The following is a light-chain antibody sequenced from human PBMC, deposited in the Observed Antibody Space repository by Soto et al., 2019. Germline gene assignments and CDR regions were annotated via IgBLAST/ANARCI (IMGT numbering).Light chain of an antibody. CDR2: STN. Sequence: QSVLTQPPSASGTPGQRVTISCSGSSSNIGTNTVNWYQQLPGSAPQLVPYSTNQRPSGVPGRFSGSKSGTSASLAISGLQSDDEADYYCAAWDGSLNVVLFGGGTKVTVL. CDR1: SSNIGTNT. J-gene: IGLJ2*01. V-gene: IGLV1-44*01. CDR3: AAWDGSLNVVL.